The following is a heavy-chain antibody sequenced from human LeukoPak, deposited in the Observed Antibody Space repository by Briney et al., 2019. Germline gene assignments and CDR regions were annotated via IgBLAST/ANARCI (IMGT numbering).Heavy chain of an antibody. V-gene: IGHV3-23*01. J-gene: IGHJ3*02. CDR1: GFTFSSYA. Sequence: PGGSLRLSCAASGFTFSSYAMTWVRQAPGKGLEWVSTISGSGGSTYNADSVKGRFTISRDSSKNTLYLQMNSLRAEDTAVYYCAKDKGHIVVANMPFDIWGQGTMVTVSS. D-gene: IGHD2-15*01. CDR2: ISGSGGST. CDR3: AKDKGHIVVANMPFDI.